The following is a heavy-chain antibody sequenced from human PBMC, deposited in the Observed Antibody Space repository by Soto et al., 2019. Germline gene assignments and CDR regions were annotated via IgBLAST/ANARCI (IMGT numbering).Heavy chain of an antibody. CDR1: GFTVGNNY. CDR2: IYSTGTT. CDR3: AKDGRGSGSHYNSFGY. D-gene: IGHD3-10*01. Sequence: EVQLVESGGGLIQPGGSLKLSCAASGFTVGNNYMSWVRQAPGKGLEWVSLIYSTGTTKYADSVKGRFTVSRDNAKNTLYLQMNSRRAGVTAVYYCAKDGRGSGSHYNSFGYWGQGTLVTVSS. V-gene: IGHV3-53*01. J-gene: IGHJ4*02.